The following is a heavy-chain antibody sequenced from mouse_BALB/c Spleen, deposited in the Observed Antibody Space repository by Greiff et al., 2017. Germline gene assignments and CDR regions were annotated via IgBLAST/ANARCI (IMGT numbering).Heavy chain of an antibody. D-gene: IGHD2-14*01. V-gene: IGHV14-3*02. CDR2: IDPANGNT. J-gene: IGHJ3*01. Sequence: VQLQQSGAELVKPGASVKLSCTASGFNIKDTSMHWVKQRPEQGLEWIGRIDPANGNTKYDPKFQGKATITADTSSNTAYLQLSSLTSEDTAVYYCARTGRYDEAWFAYWGQGTLVTVSA. CDR3: ARTGRYDEAWFAY. CDR1: GFNIKDTS.